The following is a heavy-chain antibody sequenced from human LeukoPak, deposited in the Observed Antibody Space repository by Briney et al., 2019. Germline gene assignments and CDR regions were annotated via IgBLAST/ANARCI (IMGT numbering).Heavy chain of an antibody. D-gene: IGHD5-18*01. CDR1: GYSFTSYW. J-gene: IGHJ6*04. V-gene: IGHV5-10-1*01. CDR2: IDPSDSYT. CDR3: ARLRVDTAIVIYYYYGMDV. Sequence: GESLKISCKGSGYSFTSYWISWVRQMPGKGLGWMGRIDPSDSYTNYSPSFQGHVNISADKSISTAYLQWSSLKASDPAMYYCARLRVDTAIVIYYYYGMDVWGKGTTVTVSS.